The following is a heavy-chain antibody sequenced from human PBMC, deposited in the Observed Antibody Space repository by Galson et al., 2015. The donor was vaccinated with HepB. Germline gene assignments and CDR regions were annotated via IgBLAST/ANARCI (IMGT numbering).Heavy chain of an antibody. V-gene: IGHV1-18*01. CDR3: GRATYYGVVIGHDALGI. Sequence: SVKVSCKASGYTFTTYGISWVRQAPGQGLEWLGWISAYNGKIDYAQKFQGRVTMTTDTSTSTAYMELRSLRSDDTAVYYCGRATYYGVVIGHDALGIWGPASMVTVSS. J-gene: IGHJ3*02. CDR2: ISAYNGKI. D-gene: IGHD3-3*01. CDR1: GYTFTTYG.